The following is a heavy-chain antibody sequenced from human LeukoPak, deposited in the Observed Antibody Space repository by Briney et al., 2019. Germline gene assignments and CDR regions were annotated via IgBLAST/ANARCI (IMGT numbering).Heavy chain of an antibody. D-gene: IGHD6-19*01. V-gene: IGHV4-39*01. CDR1: GDSISSSSYY. CDR3: ATSPRGGIAVAGTYFDY. CDR2: IYYSGST. Sequence: SETLSLTCTVFGDSISSSSYYWGWIRQPPGKGLEWIGSIYYSGSTYYNPSLKSRVTISVDTSKNQFSLRLSSVTAADTAVYYCATSPRGGIAVAGTYFDYWGQGTLVTVSS. J-gene: IGHJ4*02.